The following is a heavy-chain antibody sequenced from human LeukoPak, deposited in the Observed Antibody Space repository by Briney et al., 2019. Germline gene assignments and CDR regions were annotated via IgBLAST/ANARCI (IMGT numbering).Heavy chain of an antibody. CDR1: GGSVSSGSYY. CDR3: ARDLGMGHCTGGSCYRGIDY. D-gene: IGHD2-15*01. V-gene: IGHV4-61*02. J-gene: IGHJ4*02. Sequence: PSETLSLTCTVSGGSVSSGSYYWSWIRQPTGKGLEWIGRIYTSGNTNFNPSLKSRVTISVDTSKNQFSLILNSVTAADTAVYYCARDLGMGHCTGGSCYRGIDYWGQGTLVTVSS. CDR2: IYTSGNT.